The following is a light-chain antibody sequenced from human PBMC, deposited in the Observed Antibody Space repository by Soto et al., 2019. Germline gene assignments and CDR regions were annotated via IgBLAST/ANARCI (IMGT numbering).Light chain of an antibody. J-gene: IGKJ1*01. Sequence: EIVLTQSAGTLSLSRGERATLSCRASQSVSSSYLAWHQQKPGQAPRLLIYGASSRATGIPDGFSGSGSGTDSTLTISRLEPEDFAVYYGQQYGSSPLTFGKGTKVDIQ. CDR3: QQYGSSPLT. CDR1: QSVSSSY. V-gene: IGKV3-20*01. CDR2: GAS.